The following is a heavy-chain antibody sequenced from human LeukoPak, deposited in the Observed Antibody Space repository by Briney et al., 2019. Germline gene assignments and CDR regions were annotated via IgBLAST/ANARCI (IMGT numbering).Heavy chain of an antibody. D-gene: IGHD6-13*01. CDR1: GFTFSSYN. Sequence: GGSLRLSCAASGFTFSSYNMNWVRQAPGKGLEWISYISLSTTSIYYAGSVKGRFTISRDNAKNSLYLQMNSLRAEDTAVYYCAREPTYSSSWYTTCDFWGQGTLVTVSS. CDR3: AREPTYSSSWYTTCDF. J-gene: IGHJ4*02. V-gene: IGHV3-48*01. CDR2: ISLSTTSI.